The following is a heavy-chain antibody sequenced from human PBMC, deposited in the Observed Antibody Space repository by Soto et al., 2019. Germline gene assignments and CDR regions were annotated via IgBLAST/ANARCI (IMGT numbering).Heavy chain of an antibody. CDR3: ARMGYSGYDYYYYYGMDV. V-gene: IGHV1-8*01. CDR1: GYTFSSYD. D-gene: IGHD5-12*01. CDR2: MNPNSGNT. Sequence: ASVKVSCKASGYTFSSYDINWVRQATGQGLEWMGWMNPNSGNTGYAQKFKGRVTMTRNTSISTAYMELSSLRSEDTAVYYCARMGYSGYDYYYYYGMDVWGQGTTVTVSS. J-gene: IGHJ6*02.